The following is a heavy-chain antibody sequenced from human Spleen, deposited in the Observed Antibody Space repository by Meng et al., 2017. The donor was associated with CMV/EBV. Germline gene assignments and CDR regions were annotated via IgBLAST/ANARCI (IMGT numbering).Heavy chain of an antibody. CDR3: ARATLGYAFDI. CDR1: GFTFSSYA. D-gene: IGHD5-12*01. CDR2: ISSSSSYI. V-gene: IGHV3-21*01. Sequence: GGSLRLSCAASGFTFSSYAMNWVRQAPGKGLEWVSSISSSSSYIYYADSVKGRFTISRDNAKNSLYLQMNSLRAEDTAVYYCARATLGYAFDIWGQGTMVTVSS. J-gene: IGHJ3*02.